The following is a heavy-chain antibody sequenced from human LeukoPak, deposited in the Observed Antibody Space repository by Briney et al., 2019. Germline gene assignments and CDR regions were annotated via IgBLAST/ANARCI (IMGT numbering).Heavy chain of an antibody. J-gene: IGHJ6*03. CDR2: IHYSGST. CDR1: GGSVSSGSYY. CDR3: ARTTEGYCRGRSCYSYYYYMDV. V-gene: IGHV4-61*01. D-gene: IGHD2-15*01. Sequence: SETLSLTCTVSGGSVSSGSYYWSWIRQPPGKGLEWIGYIHYSGSTNYNPSLKSRVTISVDTSKNQFSLKLSSVTAADTAVYYCARTTEGYCRGRSCYSYYYYMDVWGKGTTVTVSS.